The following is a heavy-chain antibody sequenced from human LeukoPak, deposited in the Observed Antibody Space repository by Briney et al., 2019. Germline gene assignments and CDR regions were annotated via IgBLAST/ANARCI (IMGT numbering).Heavy chain of an antibody. CDR3: AKGYCTNGVCSNFDY. D-gene: IGHD2-8*01. CDR1: GFTFDDYA. Sequence: GGSLRLSCAASGFTFDDYAMHWVRQAPGEGLEWVSGISWNSGSIGYADSVKGRFTISRDNAKNSLYLQMNSLRAEDTALYYCAKGYCTNGVCSNFDYWGQGTLVTVSS. V-gene: IGHV3-9*01. J-gene: IGHJ4*02. CDR2: ISWNSGSI.